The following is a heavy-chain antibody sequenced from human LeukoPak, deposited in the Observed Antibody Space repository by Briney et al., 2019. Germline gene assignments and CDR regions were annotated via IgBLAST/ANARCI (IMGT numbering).Heavy chain of an antibody. V-gene: IGHV1-69*13. Sequence: ASVKVSCKASGGTFSSYAISWVRQAPGQRLEWMGGIIPIFGTANYAQKFQGRVTITADESTSTAYMELSSLRSEDTAVYYCARASIQRYYFDYWGQGTLVTVSS. D-gene: IGHD5-18*01. CDR1: GGTFSSYA. J-gene: IGHJ4*02. CDR3: ARASIQRYYFDY. CDR2: IIPIFGTA.